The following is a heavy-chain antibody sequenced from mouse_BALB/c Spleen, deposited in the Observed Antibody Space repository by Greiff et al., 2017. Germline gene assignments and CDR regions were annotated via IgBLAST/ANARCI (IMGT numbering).Heavy chain of an antibody. V-gene: IGHV5-6*01. CDR2: ISSGGSYT. Sequence: EVKLMESGGDLVKPGGSLKLSCAASGFTFSSYGMSWVRQTPDKRLEWVATISSGGSYTYYPDSVKGRFTISRDNAKNTLYLQMSSLKSEDTAMYYCARLAPYYFDYWGQGTTLTVSS. CDR1: GFTFSSYG. CDR3: ARLAPYYFDY. J-gene: IGHJ2*01.